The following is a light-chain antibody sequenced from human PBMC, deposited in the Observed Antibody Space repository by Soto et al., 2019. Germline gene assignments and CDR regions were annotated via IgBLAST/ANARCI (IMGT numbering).Light chain of an antibody. Sequence: EIVLTQPPGTLSLSPGERGTLSCRASQSVSSNFLAWYQQKPGQAPRLLIFDASTRATGIPDRFTGRGSGTDFTLTISRLEPEDFAVYYCQFYGDPPKTFGQGTKVDIK. CDR1: QSVSSNF. V-gene: IGKV3-20*01. J-gene: IGKJ1*01. CDR2: DAS. CDR3: QFYGDPPKT.